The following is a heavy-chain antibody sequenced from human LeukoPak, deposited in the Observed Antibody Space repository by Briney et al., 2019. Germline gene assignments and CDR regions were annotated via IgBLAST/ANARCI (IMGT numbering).Heavy chain of an antibody. V-gene: IGHV4-59*01. Sequence: SETLSLTCTVSGGSISSYYWSWIRQPPGKGLEWIGYIYYSGSTNYNPSLKSRVTISVDTSKNQFSLKLSSVTAADTAVYCCARVAGAYAFDIWGQGTMVTVSS. CDR2: IYYSGST. D-gene: IGHD1-26*01. CDR1: GGSISSYY. CDR3: ARVAGAYAFDI. J-gene: IGHJ3*02.